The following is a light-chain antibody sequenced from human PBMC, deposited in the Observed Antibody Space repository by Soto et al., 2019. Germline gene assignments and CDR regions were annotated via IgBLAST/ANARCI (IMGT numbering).Light chain of an antibody. Sequence: PGERATLSCRASQSVGSSFLAWYQQKPGQAPRLLIYGASSRATGIPDRFSGSGSGTDFTLTISRLEPEDFAVYYCQQYGISPPTFGQGTKVEIK. CDR2: GAS. CDR3: QQYGISPPT. CDR1: QSVGSSF. V-gene: IGKV3-20*01. J-gene: IGKJ1*01.